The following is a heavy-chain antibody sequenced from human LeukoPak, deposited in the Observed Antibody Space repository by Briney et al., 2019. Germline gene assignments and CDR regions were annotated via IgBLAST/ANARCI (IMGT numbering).Heavy chain of an antibody. CDR2: ISSSSSYI. V-gene: IGHV3-21*01. CDR3: ARGAATPVFDY. D-gene: IGHD2-2*01. J-gene: IGHJ4*02. CDR1: GFTFSSYS. Sequence: GGSLRLSCAASGFTFSSYSMNWVRQAPGKGLEWVSSISSSSSYIYYADSVKGRFTISRDNAKNPLYLQMNSLRAEDTAVYYCARGAATPVFDYWGQGTLVTVSS.